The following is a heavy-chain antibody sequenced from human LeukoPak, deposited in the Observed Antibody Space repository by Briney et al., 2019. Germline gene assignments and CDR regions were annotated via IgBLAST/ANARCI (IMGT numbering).Heavy chain of an antibody. V-gene: IGHV4-30-4*08. CDR1: GGSISGGDYY. CDR2: IYYSGST. J-gene: IGHJ3*02. D-gene: IGHD4-17*01. Sequence: SQTLSFTCTVSGGSISGGDYYWSWIRQPPGKGLEWIGYIYYSGSTYYNPSLKSRVTISVDTSKNQFSLKLSSVTAADTAVYYCARDLRYGDYAFDIWGQGTMVTVSS. CDR3: ARDLRYGDYAFDI.